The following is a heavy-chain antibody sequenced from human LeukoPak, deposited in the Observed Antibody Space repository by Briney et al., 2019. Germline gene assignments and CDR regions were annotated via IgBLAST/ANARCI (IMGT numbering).Heavy chain of an antibody. CDR1: GGSISSYY. J-gene: IGHJ4*02. D-gene: IGHD1-7*01. Sequence: SETLSLTCTVSGGSISSYYWNWIRQPPGKGLEWIGYIYYSGSTNYNPSLKSRVTISVDTSKNQFSLKLSSVTAADTAVYYCARGSSWNYAEFDYWGQGTLVTVSS. CDR3: ARGSSWNYAEFDY. V-gene: IGHV4-59*01. CDR2: IYYSGST.